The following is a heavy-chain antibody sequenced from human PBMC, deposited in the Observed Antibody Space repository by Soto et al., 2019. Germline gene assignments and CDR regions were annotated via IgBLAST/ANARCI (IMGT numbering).Heavy chain of an antibody. V-gene: IGHV3-23*01. CDR3: AKDGTYSGYDVDWYCDL. Sequence: GGSLRLSCAASGFTFSSYAMSWVRQAPGKGLEWVSAISGSGGSTYYADSVKGRFTISRDNSTNTLYLQMNSLRAEDTAVYYCAKDGTYSGYDVDWYCDLWGRGTLVTVSS. CDR1: GFTFSSYA. CDR2: ISGSGGST. J-gene: IGHJ2*01. D-gene: IGHD5-12*01.